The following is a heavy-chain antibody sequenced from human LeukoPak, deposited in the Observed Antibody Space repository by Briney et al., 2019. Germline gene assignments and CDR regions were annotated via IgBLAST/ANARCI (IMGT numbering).Heavy chain of an antibody. Sequence: GGSLRLSCAASGFTFSNYWMHWVRQAPGKGLVWVSRIKSDGSRTDYADSVKGRFTISRDNAKNTLYLQMNSLRAEDTAVYYCAKTFDYTVSEYFQHWGQGTLVTVSS. J-gene: IGHJ1*01. D-gene: IGHD4-11*01. CDR1: GFTFSNYW. V-gene: IGHV3-74*01. CDR2: IKSDGSRT. CDR3: AKTFDYTVSEYFQH.